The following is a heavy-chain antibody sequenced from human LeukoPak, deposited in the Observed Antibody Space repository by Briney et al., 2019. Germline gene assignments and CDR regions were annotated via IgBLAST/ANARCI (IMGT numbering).Heavy chain of an antibody. Sequence: GESLRLSCEASGFALSNHAMTWVRQAPGEGLQWVSTISDTGKTTFYRDSVRGRFTISRDISNNSLYLQMDGLRADDTAVYYCARGGAYDYGVLDAWGQGTLVTVSS. CDR3: ARGGAYDYGVLDA. V-gene: IGHV3-23*01. J-gene: IGHJ5*02. CDR2: ISDTGKTT. D-gene: IGHD4/OR15-4a*01. CDR1: GFALSNHA.